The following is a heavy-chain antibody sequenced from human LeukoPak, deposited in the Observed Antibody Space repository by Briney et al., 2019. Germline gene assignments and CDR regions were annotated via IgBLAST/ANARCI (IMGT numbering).Heavy chain of an antibody. CDR3: ARDLYNSGTYFSSGDAFDI. J-gene: IGHJ3*02. CDR1: GFTFSSYS. D-gene: IGHD3-10*01. CDR2: ISSSSSTI. V-gene: IGHV3-48*04. Sequence: GGSLRLSCAASGFTFSSYSMNWVRQAPGKGLEWVSYISSSSSTIYYADSVKGRFTISRDNAKNSLYLQMNSLRAEDTAVYYCARDLYNSGTYFSSGDAFDIWGQGTLVTVSS.